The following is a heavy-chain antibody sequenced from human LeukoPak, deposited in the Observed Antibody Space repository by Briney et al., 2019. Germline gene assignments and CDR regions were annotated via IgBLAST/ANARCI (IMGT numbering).Heavy chain of an antibody. CDR2: IYYSGST. J-gene: IGHJ4*02. V-gene: IGHV4-61*01. CDR1: GGSISSSSHF. CDR3: ARLYYYGSGRSYFDY. D-gene: IGHD3-10*01. Sequence: SETLSLTCTVSGGSISSSSHFWSWIRQPPGKGLEWIGYIYYSGSTNYNPSLKSRVTISVDTSKNQFSLKLSSVTAADTAVYYCARLYYYGSGRSYFDYWGQGTLVTVSS.